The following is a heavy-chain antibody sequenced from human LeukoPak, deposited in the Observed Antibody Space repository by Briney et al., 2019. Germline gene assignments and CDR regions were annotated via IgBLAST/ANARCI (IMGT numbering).Heavy chain of an antibody. J-gene: IGHJ1*01. CDR3: AGQGAMTGRVDYFQH. CDR1: GFTFSSYG. CDR2: ISYDGSNK. Sequence: GGSLRLSCAASGFTFSSYGMHWVRQAPGKGLEWVAVISYDGSNKYYADSVKGRFTISRDNSKNTLYLQMNSLRAEDTAVYYCAGQGAMTGRVDYFQHWGQGTLVTVSS. D-gene: IGHD1-26*01. V-gene: IGHV3-30*03.